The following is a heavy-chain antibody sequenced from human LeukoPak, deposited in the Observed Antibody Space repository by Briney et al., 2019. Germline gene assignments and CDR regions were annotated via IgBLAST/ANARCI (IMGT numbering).Heavy chain of an antibody. CDR1: GFIFSNYW. Sequence: PGGSLRLSCAGSGFIFSNYWVHWVRQAPGKGLVWVSRINIEGSRTDYADSVRGRLTISRDNAKNTLYLQMNSLTAEDTAVYYCVRSMSGRNDFWGQGTVVSVSS. V-gene: IGHV3-74*01. D-gene: IGHD3-3*01. CDR3: VRSMSGRNDF. J-gene: IGHJ4*02. CDR2: INIEGSRT.